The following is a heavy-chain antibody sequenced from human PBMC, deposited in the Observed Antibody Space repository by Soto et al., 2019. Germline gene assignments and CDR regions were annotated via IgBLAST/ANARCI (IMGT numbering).Heavy chain of an antibody. CDR3: AHRVLRTVFGLVTTTAIYFDF. CDR1: GFSLTTSGVG. CDR2: FYWDEDK. Sequence: QITLNESGPPVVRPTETLPLTCRFSGFSLTTSGVGVGWIRQSPGKAPEWLALFYWDEDKRYSASLKSRLTITKDTSKNQVVLTVSDLDPTDTATYYCAHRVLRTVFGLVTTTAIYFDFWGQGTPVAVSS. D-gene: IGHD3-3*01. J-gene: IGHJ4*02. V-gene: IGHV2-5*02.